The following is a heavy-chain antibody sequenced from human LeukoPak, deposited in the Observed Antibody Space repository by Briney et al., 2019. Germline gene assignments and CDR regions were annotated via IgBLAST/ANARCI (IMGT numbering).Heavy chain of an antibody. D-gene: IGHD3-3*01. Sequence: ASVKVSCKASGYTFTDYGISWVRQAPGQGLEWMGWISAYSGNTNYAQNLQGRVTMTTDTSTSTAYMELRSRRSDDTAVYYCARAPDDYDFWSGPFDYWGRGTLVTVSS. CDR1: GYTFTDYG. CDR3: ARAPDDYDFWSGPFDY. CDR2: ISAYSGNT. J-gene: IGHJ4*02. V-gene: IGHV1-18*01.